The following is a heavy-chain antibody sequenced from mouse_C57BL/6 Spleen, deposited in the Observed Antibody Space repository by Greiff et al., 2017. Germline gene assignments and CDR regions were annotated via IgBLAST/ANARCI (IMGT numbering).Heavy chain of an antibody. V-gene: IGHV5-4*01. CDR3: ARDLPITTVVAEYWYFDV. J-gene: IGHJ1*03. D-gene: IGHD1-1*01. Sequence: EVHLVESGGGLVKPGGSLKLSCAASGFTFSSYAMSWVRQTPEKRLEWVATISDGGSYTYYPDNVKGRFTISRDNAKNNLYLQMSHLKSEDTAMYYCARDLPITTVVAEYWYFDVWGTGTTVTVSS. CDR2: ISDGGSYT. CDR1: GFTFSSYA.